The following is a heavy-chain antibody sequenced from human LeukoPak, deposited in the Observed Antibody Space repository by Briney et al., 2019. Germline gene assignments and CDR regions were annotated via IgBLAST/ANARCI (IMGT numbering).Heavy chain of an antibody. CDR2: IYYSGST. CDR3: ARGEMATIHDY. Sequence: TSETLSLTCTVSGGSISSYYWSWIRQPPGKGLEWIGYIYYSGSTNYNPSLKSRVTISVDTSKNQFSLKLSSVTAADTAAYYCARGEMATIHDYWGQGTLVTVSS. D-gene: IGHD5-24*01. V-gene: IGHV4-59*01. J-gene: IGHJ4*02. CDR1: GGSISSYY.